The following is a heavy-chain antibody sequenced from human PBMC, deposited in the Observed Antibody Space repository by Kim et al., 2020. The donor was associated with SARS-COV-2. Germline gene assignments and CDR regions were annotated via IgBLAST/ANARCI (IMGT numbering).Heavy chain of an antibody. V-gene: IGHV3-48*02. Sequence: GGSLRLSCAASGFTFSSYSMNWVRQAPGKGLEWVSSISSSSSTIYYADSVKGRFTISRDNAKNSLYLQMNNLRDEDTAVYYCAKDRSYSGSYYRPTGVYYFDYWGQGTLVTVSS. CDR2: ISSSSSTI. D-gene: IGHD1-26*01. J-gene: IGHJ4*02. CDR3: AKDRSYSGSYYRPTGVYYFDY. CDR1: GFTFSSYS.